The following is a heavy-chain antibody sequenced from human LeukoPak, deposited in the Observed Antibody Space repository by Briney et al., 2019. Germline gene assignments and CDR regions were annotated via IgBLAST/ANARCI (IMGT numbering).Heavy chain of an antibody. CDR1: GFTFSVYY. CDR2: IIGSSTYT. CDR3: ARIAYSYDAFDI. V-gene: IGHV3-11*03. D-gene: IGHD1-26*01. Sequence: GSLRLSCAASGFTFSVYYMIWIRQAPGKGLEWVSYIIGSSTYTNYADSVKGRFTISRDNAKNSLYLQMNSLRAEDTAVYYCARIAYSYDAFDIWGQGTMVTVSS. J-gene: IGHJ3*02.